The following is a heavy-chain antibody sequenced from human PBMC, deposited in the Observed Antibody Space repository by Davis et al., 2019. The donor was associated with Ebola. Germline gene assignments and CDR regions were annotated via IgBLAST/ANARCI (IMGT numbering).Heavy chain of an antibody. CDR3: VRDYLFALDI. CDR1: GFRVTGNY. CDR2: IGTRGDPT. Sequence: PGGSLRLSCAASGFRVTGNYMSWVRQAPGKGLEWVSYIGTRGDPTVYADSVKGRFTVSRDDANNSLSLLMNSLRDEDTAIYYCVRDYLFALDIWGQGTMVTVSS. V-gene: IGHV3-11*04. J-gene: IGHJ3*02.